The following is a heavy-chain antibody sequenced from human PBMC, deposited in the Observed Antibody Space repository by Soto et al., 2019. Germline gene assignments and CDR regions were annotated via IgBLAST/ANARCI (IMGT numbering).Heavy chain of an antibody. J-gene: IGHJ4*02. Sequence: SETLSLTCAVSGYSISSGYYWGWIRQPPGKGLEWIGSIYHSGSTYYNPSLKSRVTISVDTSKNQFSLKLSSVTAADTAVYYCARARQWLTPGMVDYWGQGTLVTAPQ. CDR2: IYHSGST. CDR1: GYSISSGYY. CDR3: ARARQWLTPGMVDY. D-gene: IGHD6-19*01. V-gene: IGHV4-38-2*01.